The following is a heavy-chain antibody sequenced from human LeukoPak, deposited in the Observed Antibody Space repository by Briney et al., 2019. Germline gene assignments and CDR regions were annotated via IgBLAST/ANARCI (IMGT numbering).Heavy chain of an antibody. CDR1: GFTFSSYA. J-gene: IGHJ4*02. V-gene: IGHV3-64*01. CDR3: ARDGFGY. CDR2: ISSNGGST. Sequence: GGSLRLSCAASGFTFSSYAMHWVRQAPGKGLEYVSAISSNGGSTYYANSVKGRFTISRDNSKNTLYLQMGSLRAEDMAVYYCARDGFGYWGQGTLVTVSS.